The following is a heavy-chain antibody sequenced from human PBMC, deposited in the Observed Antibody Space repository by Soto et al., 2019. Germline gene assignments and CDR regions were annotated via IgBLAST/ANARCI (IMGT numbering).Heavy chain of an antibody. CDR1: GDSVSSNSAT. J-gene: IGHJ5*02. CDR3: AIAAAGTGWFDP. CDR2: TYYRSKWYN. D-gene: IGHD6-13*01. Sequence: SQTLSLTCAISGDSVSSNSATWNWIRQSPSRGLEWLGRTYYRSKWYNDYAISVKSRITINPDTSKNQFSLQLNSVTPEDTAVYYCAIAAAGTGWFDPWGQGTLVTVSS. V-gene: IGHV6-1*01.